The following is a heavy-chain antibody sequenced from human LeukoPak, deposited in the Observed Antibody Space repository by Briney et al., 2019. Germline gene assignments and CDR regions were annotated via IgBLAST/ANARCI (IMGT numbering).Heavy chain of an antibody. Sequence: SQTLSLTCAISGDSVSRNSTAWNWIRQSPSRGLEWLGRTYYRSKWSKEDALSVKSRITITPDTSRNQFSLQLNSVTPDDTAVYYCARAYSMDVWGKGTTVTVSS. V-gene: IGHV6-1*01. J-gene: IGHJ6*03. CDR2: TYYRSKWSK. CDR3: ARAYSMDV. CDR1: GDSVSRNSTA.